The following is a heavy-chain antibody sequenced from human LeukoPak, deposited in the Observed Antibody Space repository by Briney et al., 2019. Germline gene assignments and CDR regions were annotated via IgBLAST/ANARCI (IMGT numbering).Heavy chain of an antibody. V-gene: IGHV3-69-1*01. CDR1: GGSISSSSYY. CDR3: ARDAPTR. D-gene: IGHD4-17*01. Sequence: ETLSLTCTVSGGSISSSSYYWGWIRQPPGKGLEWVSSISSSSYIYYADSVKGRFTISRDNAKNSLYLQMNSLRAEDTAVYYCARDAPTRWGQGTLVTVSS. J-gene: IGHJ4*02. CDR2: ISSSSYI.